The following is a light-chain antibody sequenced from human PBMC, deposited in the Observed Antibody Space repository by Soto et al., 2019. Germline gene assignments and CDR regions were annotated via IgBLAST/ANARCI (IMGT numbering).Light chain of an antibody. J-gene: IGKJ1*01. CDR3: QKYNSYS. V-gene: IGKV1-5*01. CDR2: HAS. Sequence: MQLTRSPSTRSASLLYMVTITCRASQSISNWLAWYQQKPGTAPKLLIYHASTLESGVPSRFSGSGSGTEFTLTISSLKPDDFATYYCQKYNSYSFGQGTKVDIK. CDR1: QSISNW.